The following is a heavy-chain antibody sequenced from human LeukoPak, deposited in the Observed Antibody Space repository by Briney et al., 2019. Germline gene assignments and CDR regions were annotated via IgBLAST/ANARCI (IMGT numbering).Heavy chain of an antibody. D-gene: IGHD6-6*01. Sequence: SETLSLTCTVSGGSISSSSYYWGWIRQPPGKGLEWIGSIYYSGSTNYNPSLKSRVTISVDTSKNQFSLKLSSVTAADTAVYYCARGSRIAARPAYGYWGQGTLVTVSS. V-gene: IGHV4-39*07. CDR2: IYYSGST. J-gene: IGHJ4*02. CDR3: ARGSRIAARPAYGY. CDR1: GGSISSSSYY.